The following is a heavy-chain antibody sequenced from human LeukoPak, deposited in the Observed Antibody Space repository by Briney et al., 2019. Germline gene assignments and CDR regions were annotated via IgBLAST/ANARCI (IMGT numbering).Heavy chain of an antibody. J-gene: IGHJ4*02. CDR1: GFTFSDYY. V-gene: IGHV3-11*06. Sequence: GGSLRLSCAASGFTFSDYYMSWIRQAPGKGLEWVSYISSSSSYTNYADSVKGRFTISRDNAKNSLYLQMNSLRAEDTAVYYCAISGCSSGWYVPQPFDYWGQGTLVTVSS. D-gene: IGHD6-19*01. CDR2: ISSSSSYT. CDR3: AISGCSSGWYVPQPFDY.